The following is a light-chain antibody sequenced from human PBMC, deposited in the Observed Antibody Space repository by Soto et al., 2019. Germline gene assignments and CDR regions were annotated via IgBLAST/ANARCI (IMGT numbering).Light chain of an antibody. Sequence: DIQMTQSPSTLSASVGDRVTITCRASQSISSWLAWYQQKPGKAPKLLIYKASSLESGAPSRFSGSGSGTEFTLTISSLQPYDFATYYCQQYNSYPWTFGQGTKVEIK. V-gene: IGKV1-5*03. CDR2: KAS. CDR1: QSISSW. J-gene: IGKJ1*01. CDR3: QQYNSYPWT.